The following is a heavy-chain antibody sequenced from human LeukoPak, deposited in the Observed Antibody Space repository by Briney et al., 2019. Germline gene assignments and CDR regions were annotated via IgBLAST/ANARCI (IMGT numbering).Heavy chain of an antibody. V-gene: IGHV3-21*01. J-gene: IGHJ4*02. CDR3: ARGPAATVVTEFDY. Sequence: GGSLRLSCAASGFTFSSYSMNWVRQAPGKGLEWVSSISSSSSYIYYADSVKGRFTISRDNAKNSLYLQMNSLGAEDTAVYYCARGPAATVVTEFDYWGQGTLVTVSS. CDR2: ISSSSSYI. CDR1: GFTFSSYS. D-gene: IGHD4-23*01.